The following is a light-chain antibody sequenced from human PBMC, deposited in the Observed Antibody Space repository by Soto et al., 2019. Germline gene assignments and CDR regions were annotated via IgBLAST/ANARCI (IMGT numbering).Light chain of an antibody. V-gene: IGLV1-40*01. CDR3: QSYDSSLSGWV. J-gene: IGLJ3*02. CDR1: SSYIGAGYD. CDR2: ANS. Sequence: QSVLTQPPSVSGAPGQRVTISCTGSSSYIGAGYDVHWYQQLPGTAPKLLIYANSNRPSGVPDRFSGSKSGTSASLAITGLQAEDEADYSCQSYDSSLSGWVFGGGTKLTVL.